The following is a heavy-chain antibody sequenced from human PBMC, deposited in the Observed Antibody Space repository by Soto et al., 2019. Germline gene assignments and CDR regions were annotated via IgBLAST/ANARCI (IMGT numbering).Heavy chain of an antibody. CDR2: ISAYNGNT. CDR1: GYTFTIYG. V-gene: IGHV1-18*01. J-gene: IGHJ4*02. Sequence: ASVKVSCTASGYTFTIYGISWVRQAPGQGLEWMGWISAYNGNTNYAQKLQGRVTMTTDTSTSTAYMELRSLRSDDTAVYYCATQAVAGPFDYWGQGTLVTVSS. CDR3: ATQAVAGPFDY. D-gene: IGHD6-19*01.